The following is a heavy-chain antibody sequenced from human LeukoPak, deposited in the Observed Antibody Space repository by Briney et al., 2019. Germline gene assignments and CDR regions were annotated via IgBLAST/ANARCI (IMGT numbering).Heavy chain of an antibody. CDR2: IYYRGTT. CDR1: GGPISSSNDY. V-gene: IGHV4-39*01. D-gene: IGHD3-3*01. CDR3: ARLGVTFDI. Sequence: SETLSLICTVSGGPISSSNDYWGWVRQPPGKGLEWIGSIYYRGTTYYSPSLKSRVTISVDTSRNQFSLKLSSVTAADTAVYYCARLGVTFDIWGQGTMVTVSS. J-gene: IGHJ3*02.